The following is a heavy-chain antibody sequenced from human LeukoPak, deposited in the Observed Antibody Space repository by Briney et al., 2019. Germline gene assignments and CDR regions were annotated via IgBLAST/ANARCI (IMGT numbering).Heavy chain of an antibody. CDR1: GYTFTCYY. V-gene: IGHV1-2*02. Sequence: GASVKVSCKASGYTFTCYYMHWVRQAPGQGLEWMGWINPNSGGTNYAQKFQGRVTMTRDTSISTAYMELSRLRSDDTAVYYCARVYGDYQNWFDPWGQGTLVTVSS. D-gene: IGHD4-17*01. J-gene: IGHJ5*02. CDR2: INPNSGGT. CDR3: ARVYGDYQNWFDP.